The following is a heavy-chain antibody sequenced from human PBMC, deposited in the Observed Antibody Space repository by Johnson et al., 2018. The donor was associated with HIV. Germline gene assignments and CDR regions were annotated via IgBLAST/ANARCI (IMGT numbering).Heavy chain of an antibody. CDR1: GFTFSDYW. V-gene: IGHV3-7*01. CDR3: ARFYSSGWSDALDI. J-gene: IGHJ3*02. Sequence: VQLVESGGGLVQPGGSLRLSCAGSGFTFSDYWMSWVRRAPGKGLEWVANIQQEGSVKYYVDSVKGRFTIARDNAKSSLYLQMNSLRAEDTAVYYCARFYSSGWSDALDIWGQGTMVTVSS. D-gene: IGHD6-19*01. CDR2: IQQEGSVK.